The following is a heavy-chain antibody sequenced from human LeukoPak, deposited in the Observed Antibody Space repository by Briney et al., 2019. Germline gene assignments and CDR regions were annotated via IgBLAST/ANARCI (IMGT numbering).Heavy chain of an antibody. CDR2: IYTDGAT. J-gene: IGHJ4*02. CDR1: GSTVSSNY. D-gene: IGHD2-15*01. V-gene: IGHV3-66*02. CDR3: ARGYCSGSSCYPGLY. Sequence: GGSLRLSCAASGSTVSSNYMNWVRQAPGKGLEWVSVIYTDGATYYADSVKGRFTISRDKSKNTLYLQMNSLRADDTAVYYCARGYCSGSSCYPGLYWGQGSLVTVSS.